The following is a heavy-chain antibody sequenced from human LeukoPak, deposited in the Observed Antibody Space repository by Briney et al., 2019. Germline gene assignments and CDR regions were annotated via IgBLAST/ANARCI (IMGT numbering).Heavy chain of an antibody. CDR1: GFTFSSYS. D-gene: IGHD3-22*01. J-gene: IGHJ4*02. Sequence: GGSLRLSCAASGFTFSSYSMNWVRQAPGKGLEWVSYISRDSKRIYEAESARGRFTISRDNARNSLFLQMNSLRVEDTAIYYCARKTYYDINAYPRGGFDYWGQGTLVTFSS. V-gene: IGHV3-48*01. CDR2: ISRDSKRI. CDR3: ARKTYYDINAYPRGGFDY.